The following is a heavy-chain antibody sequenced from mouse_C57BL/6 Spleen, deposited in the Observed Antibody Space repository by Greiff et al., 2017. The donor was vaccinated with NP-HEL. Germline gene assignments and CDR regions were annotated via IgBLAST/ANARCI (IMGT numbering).Heavy chain of an antibody. V-gene: IGHV1-18*01. D-gene: IGHD1-1*01. Sequence: EVMLVESGPELVKPGASVKIPCKASGYTFTDYNMDWVKQSHGKSLEWIGDINPNNGGTIYNQKFKGKATLTVDKSSSTAYMELRSLTSEDTAVYYCARSSYYYGSSLYYAMDYWGQGTSVTVSS. J-gene: IGHJ4*01. CDR1: GYTFTDYN. CDR2: INPNNGGT. CDR3: ARSSYYYGSSLYYAMDY.